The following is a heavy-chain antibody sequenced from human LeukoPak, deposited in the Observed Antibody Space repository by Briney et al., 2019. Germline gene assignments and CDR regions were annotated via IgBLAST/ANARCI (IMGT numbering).Heavy chain of an antibody. CDR3: ARARGYCSSTSCYFDY. Sequence: SQTLSLTCAVSGGSISSGGYSWSWIRQPPGKGLEWFGYLYHSGSTYYNPSLKSRVTISVDRSKNQFSLKLSSVTAADTAVYYCARARGYCSSTSCYFDYWGQGTLVTVSS. CDR1: GGSISSGGYS. V-gene: IGHV4-30-2*01. J-gene: IGHJ4*02. CDR2: LYHSGST. D-gene: IGHD2-2*01.